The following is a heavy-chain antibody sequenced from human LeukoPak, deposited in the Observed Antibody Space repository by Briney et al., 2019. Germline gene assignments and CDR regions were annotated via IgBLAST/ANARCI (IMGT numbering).Heavy chain of an antibody. V-gene: IGHV1-18*01. D-gene: IGHD2-21*02. CDR1: GYTFTSYG. CDR2: ISAYNGNT. Sequence: ASVKVSCKASGYTFTSYGISWVRQAPGQGLEWTGWISAYNGNTNYAQKLQGRVTMTTDTSTSTAYMELRSLRSDDTAVYYCAREGSNLVVVTAIPTDAFDIWGQGTMVTVSS. J-gene: IGHJ3*02. CDR3: AREGSNLVVVTAIPTDAFDI.